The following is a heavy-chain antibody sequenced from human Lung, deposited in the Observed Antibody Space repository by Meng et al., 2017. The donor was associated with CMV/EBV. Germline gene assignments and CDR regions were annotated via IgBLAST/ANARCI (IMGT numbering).Heavy chain of an antibody. CDR3: ARHGSGSYFYGMDV. V-gene: IGHV4-59*01. CDR1: GGSISSYY. CDR2: IYYSGST. Sequence: GPLRLXCTVSGGSISSYYWSWIRQPPGKGLEDIGYIYYSGSTSYNPSLKSRVTISVDTSKNQFSLKLSSVTAADTAVYYCARHGSGSYFYGMDVWGQGTTVTVSS. J-gene: IGHJ6*02. D-gene: IGHD3-10*01.